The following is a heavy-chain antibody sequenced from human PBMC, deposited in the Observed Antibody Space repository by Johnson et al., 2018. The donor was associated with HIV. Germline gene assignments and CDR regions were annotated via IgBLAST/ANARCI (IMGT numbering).Heavy chain of an antibody. V-gene: IGHV3-7*01. CDR2: IKGDGSGQ. D-gene: IGHD1-1*01. CDR3: ARDPDGTTGQTYPDAAFDI. CDR1: GFTFNNYW. Sequence: VLLVESGGGLVQPGGSLRLSCAASGFTFNNYWMSWVRQAPGKGLEWVATIKGDGSGQDYVYSVEGRFTISRDYAKNSLYLQMNSLRAEDTAVYYCARDPDGTTGQTYPDAAFDIWGQGTMVTVSS. J-gene: IGHJ3*02.